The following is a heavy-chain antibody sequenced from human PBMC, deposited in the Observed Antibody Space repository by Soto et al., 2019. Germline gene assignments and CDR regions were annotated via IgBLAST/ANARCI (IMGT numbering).Heavy chain of an antibody. V-gene: IGHV1-46*01. CDR2: IDPSGGVT. J-gene: IGHJ4*02. CDR1: GYTFTKFH. CDR3: ARDVIGYDNYETIGYYFDH. Sequence: QVQLIQFGAEVKKPGASVKVSCNASGYTFTKFHIHWVRQAPGQGLEWMGMIDPSGGVTRDAQRFQGRITLTRDTSTTSVYMELRSLTSEDTAVYYCARDVIGYDNYETIGYYFDHWGQGTLVTVSS. D-gene: IGHD3-22*01.